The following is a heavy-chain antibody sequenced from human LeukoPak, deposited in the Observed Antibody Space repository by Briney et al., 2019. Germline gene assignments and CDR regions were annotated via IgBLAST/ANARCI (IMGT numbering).Heavy chain of an antibody. V-gene: IGHV4-59*01. CDR2: MFYRGSP. D-gene: IGHD1-14*01. J-gene: IGHJ3*02. CDR1: GGSISSNY. CDR3: AILYNGNLGDAFDS. Sequence: SETLSLTCDVSGGSISSNYWSWIRQPPGQGLEYIGYMFYRGSPNYYPSLKSRITISIDMPTNKIYLKVNSMTAAAAAVYDCAILYNGNLGDAFDSWVEGTMVTVSS.